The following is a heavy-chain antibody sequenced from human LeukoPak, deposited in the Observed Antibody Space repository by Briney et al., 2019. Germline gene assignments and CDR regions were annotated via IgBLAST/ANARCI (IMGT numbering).Heavy chain of an antibody. Sequence: SETLSLTCTVSGGSISSYYWSWIRQPPGKGPEGIGYIHYTGSTNYNPSLKSRVTISVDASKNQLSLELTSVTAADTAVYYCARRPSNVDIVATPPYGMDVWGQGTTVTVSS. CDR2: IHYTGST. D-gene: IGHD5-12*01. V-gene: IGHV4-59*01. CDR1: GGSISSYY. CDR3: ARRPSNVDIVATPPYGMDV. J-gene: IGHJ6*02.